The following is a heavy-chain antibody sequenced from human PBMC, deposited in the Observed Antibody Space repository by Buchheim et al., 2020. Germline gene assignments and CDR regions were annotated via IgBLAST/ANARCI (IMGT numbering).Heavy chain of an antibody. Sequence: QVQLVESGGGVVQPGRSLRLSCAASGFPFSSYGMHWVRQAPGTGLEWVAVIWHDGSYKYYVDSVEGRFTISRDNSKNTLYLQMNSLRAEDAAVYYCASGDYSSGWHLDYWGQGTL. D-gene: IGHD6-19*01. CDR1: GFPFSSYG. J-gene: IGHJ4*02. CDR2: IWHDGSYK. V-gene: IGHV3-33*01. CDR3: ASGDYSSGWHLDY.